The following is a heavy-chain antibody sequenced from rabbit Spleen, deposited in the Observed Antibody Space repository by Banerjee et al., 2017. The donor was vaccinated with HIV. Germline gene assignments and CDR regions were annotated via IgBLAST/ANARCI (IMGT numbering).Heavy chain of an antibody. Sequence: VESGGGLVQPGTSLTLTCTASGFSLSSSYDMCWVRQAPGKGLEWIGCIGGESGNTYYASWAKGRFTISKTSSTTVTLQVTSLTAADTATYFCARDLAAIIGWNFGLWGQGTLVTVS. J-gene: IGHJ4*01. V-gene: IGHV1S40*01. D-gene: IGHD4-1*01. CDR3: ARDLAAIIGWNFGL. CDR2: IGGESGNT. CDR1: GFSLSSSYD.